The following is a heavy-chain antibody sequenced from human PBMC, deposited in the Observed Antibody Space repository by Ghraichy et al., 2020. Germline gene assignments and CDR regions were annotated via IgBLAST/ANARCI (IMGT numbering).Heavy chain of an antibody. D-gene: IGHD3-22*01. CDR2: ISSSSYTI. V-gene: IGHV3-48*04. J-gene: IGHJ4*02. CDR1: GFTFSTYS. CDR3: AREFYYDTSVHFDY. Sequence: GESLNISCAASGFTFSTYSMNWVRQAPGKGLEWVSYISSSSYTIYYADSVKGRFTISRDNAKNSLYLQMNSLRAEDTAVYYCAREFYYDTSVHFDYWGQGTLVTVSS.